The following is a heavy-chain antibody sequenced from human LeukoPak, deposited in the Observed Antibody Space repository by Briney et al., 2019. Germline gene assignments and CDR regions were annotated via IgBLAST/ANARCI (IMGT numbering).Heavy chain of an antibody. V-gene: IGHV4-59*01. CDR1: GGSISSYY. J-gene: IGHJ6*03. CDR2: IYYSGST. D-gene: IGHD1-26*01. Sequence: SETLSLTCTVSGGSISSYYWSWIRQPPGKGLEWIGYIYYSGSTNYNPSLKSRVTISVDTSKNQFSLKLSSVTAADTAVYYCARVDSGSYYTKDNYYYYMDVWGKGTTVTVSS. CDR3: ARVDSGSYYTKDNYYYYMDV.